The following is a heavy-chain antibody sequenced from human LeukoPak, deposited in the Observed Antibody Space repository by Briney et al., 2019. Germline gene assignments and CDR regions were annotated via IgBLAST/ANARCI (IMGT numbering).Heavy chain of an antibody. CDR2: FDPEDGET. CDR1: GYTLTGLS. J-gene: IGHJ6*03. V-gene: IGHV1-24*01. CDR3: ATPIFGTQLYYMDV. Sequence: ASVKVSCKVSGYTLTGLSMHWVRQAPGKGLEWMGGFDPEDGETIYAQKFQGRVTMTEDTSTDAAYMELSSLRSEDTAVHYCATPIFGTQLYYMDVWGKGTTVTVSS. D-gene: IGHD3-3*01.